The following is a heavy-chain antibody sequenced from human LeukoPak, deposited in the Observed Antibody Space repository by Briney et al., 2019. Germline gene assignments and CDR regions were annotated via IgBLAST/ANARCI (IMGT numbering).Heavy chain of an antibody. Sequence: GGSLRLSCAASGFTVSRNYMSWVRQAPGKGLEWVSVIYSGGNTYYADFVKGRFTIFRDNSKNTLYLQINSLTAEDTAVYYCANLPRGDYWGLGTLVTVSS. CDR1: GFTVSRNY. J-gene: IGHJ4*02. CDR3: ANLPRGDY. V-gene: IGHV3-53*01. D-gene: IGHD3-10*01. CDR2: IYSGGNT.